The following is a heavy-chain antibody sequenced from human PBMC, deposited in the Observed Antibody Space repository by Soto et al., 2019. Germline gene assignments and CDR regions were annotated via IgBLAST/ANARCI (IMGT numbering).Heavy chain of an antibody. CDR3: VRAGGVGLTVTTVPYWFAP. Sequence: QVPLVQSGAEVKKPGASVKVSCKASGYTFTSYGISWVRQAPGQGLEWMGWISAYNGNTNYAQKLQGRVTMTTDTSRSTAYMELRSLRSDYTAVYYCVRAGGVGLTVTTVPYWFAPWGQGSLVTVSS. D-gene: IGHD4-17*01. CDR1: GYTFTSYG. V-gene: IGHV1-18*01. J-gene: IGHJ5*02. CDR2: ISAYNGNT.